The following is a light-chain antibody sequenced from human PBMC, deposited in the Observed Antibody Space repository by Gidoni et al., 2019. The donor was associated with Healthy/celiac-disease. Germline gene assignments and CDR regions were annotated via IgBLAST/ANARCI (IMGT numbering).Light chain of an antibody. J-gene: IGKJ2*01. V-gene: IGKV3-20*01. CDR2: GAS. CDR1: QSLRSSY. CDR3: QQYDSSPPYT. Sequence: ILLTQSPGTLSLSPGDSATLSCRASQSLRSSYLAWYQQKPGQAPRLLIYGASSRATGIPDSFSGSGSGTDFTLTISRLEPEDFAVYYCQQYDSSPPYTFGQGTKLEIK.